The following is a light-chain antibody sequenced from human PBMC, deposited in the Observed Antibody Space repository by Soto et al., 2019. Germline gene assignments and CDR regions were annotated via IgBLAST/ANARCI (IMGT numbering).Light chain of an antibody. V-gene: IGKV1-5*03. Sequence: DIQMTQSPSTLSASVGDRVTITCRASQSISSWLAWYQQKPGKAPKLLNYKASSLESGVTSRFSGSGSGTEFTLTISSLQPDDFATYYCQQYNSYSTFGQGTKLEIK. CDR1: QSISSW. CDR3: QQYNSYST. J-gene: IGKJ2*01. CDR2: KAS.